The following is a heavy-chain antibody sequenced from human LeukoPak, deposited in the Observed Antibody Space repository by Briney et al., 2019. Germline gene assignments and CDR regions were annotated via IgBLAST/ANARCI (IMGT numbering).Heavy chain of an antibody. V-gene: IGHV1-2*02. J-gene: IGHJ6*03. CDR3: ARGNPISYDFYDSSGYPTLSSNYMDV. D-gene: IGHD3-22*01. CDR1: GYTFTGDY. Sequence: ASVRVSCEPSGYTFTGDYIYGVRDAPGQGLECMVWINLNINGTNYTQNPQGRVTMTTDTSTSTAYMCQRSLRSEDTAVYYCARGNPISYDFYDSSGYPTLSSNYMDVWGKGTTVTIS. CDR2: INLNINGT.